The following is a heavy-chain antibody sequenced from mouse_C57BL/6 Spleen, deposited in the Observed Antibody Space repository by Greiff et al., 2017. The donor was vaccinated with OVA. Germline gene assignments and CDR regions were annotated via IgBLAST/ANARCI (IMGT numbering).Heavy chain of an antibody. Sequence: EVQLVESGGGLVKPGGSLTLSCAASGFTFSDYGMHWVRQAPEKGLEWVAYISSGSSTIYYADTVKGRFTISRDNAKNTLFLQMTSLRSEDTAMYYCARMGYFDYWGQGTTLTVSS. CDR3: ARMGYFDY. CDR1: GFTFSDYG. V-gene: IGHV5-17*01. CDR2: ISSGSSTI. J-gene: IGHJ2*01.